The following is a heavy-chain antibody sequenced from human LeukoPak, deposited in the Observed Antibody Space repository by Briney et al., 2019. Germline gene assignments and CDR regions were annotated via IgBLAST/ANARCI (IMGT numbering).Heavy chain of an antibody. D-gene: IGHD6-19*01. J-gene: IGHJ4*02. CDR1: EFTFSTYE. CDR2: ISSSGSSI. CDR3: AKTSGWHHDY. V-gene: IGHV3-48*03. Sequence: GGSLRLSCAASEFTFSTYEMNWVRQAPGKGVEWVSYISSSGSSIYYADSVKGRFTISRDNAKNSLYLQMNSLRAEDTAVYYCAKTSGWHHDYWGQGTLVTVSS.